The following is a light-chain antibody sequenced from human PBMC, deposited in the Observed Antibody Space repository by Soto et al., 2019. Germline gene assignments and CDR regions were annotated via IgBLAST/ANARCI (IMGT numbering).Light chain of an antibody. V-gene: IGKV3-11*01. CDR2: DAS. Sequence: EIVLTQSPAILSSSTGERATRSCRASQSVGTYLDWYQQKRGQAPRLLIYDASNRDAGIPAGFTGSGSGKDFTLTISSLEPEDFAVYYCQQRVTGLTFGGGTKVEV. CDR3: QQRVTGLT. J-gene: IGKJ4*01. CDR1: QSVGTY.